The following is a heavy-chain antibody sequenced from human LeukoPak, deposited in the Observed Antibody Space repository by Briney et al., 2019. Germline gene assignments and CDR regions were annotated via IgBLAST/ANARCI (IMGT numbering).Heavy chain of an antibody. Sequence: GGSLRLSCAASGFSFSTHWIHWVRQAPGKGLVCVAQINSDGSRTSYADSVKGRFTISRDNAKNTLYLEMISLRAGDTAVYYCGSLTVVARDHWGQGTLVTVSS. CDR3: GSLTVVARDH. D-gene: IGHD3-22*01. J-gene: IGHJ4*02. CDR1: GFSFSTHW. CDR2: INSDGSRT. V-gene: IGHV3-74*01.